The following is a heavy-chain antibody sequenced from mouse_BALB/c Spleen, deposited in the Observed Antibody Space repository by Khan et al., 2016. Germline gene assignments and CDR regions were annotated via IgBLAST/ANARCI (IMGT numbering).Heavy chain of an antibody. D-gene: IGHD1-1*01. CDR2: INTETGEP. Sequence: QIQLVQSGPELKKPGETVKISCKATGYTFTDYSMHWVKQAPGKGLKWMGWINTETGEPTYADDFKGRFAFSLETSASTAYLEINNLKNEEAATYFCDRSTVVARKYYAMDYWGQGTSVTVSS. CDR3: DRSTVVARKYYAMDY. CDR1: GYTFTDYS. J-gene: IGHJ4*01. V-gene: IGHV9-2-1*01.